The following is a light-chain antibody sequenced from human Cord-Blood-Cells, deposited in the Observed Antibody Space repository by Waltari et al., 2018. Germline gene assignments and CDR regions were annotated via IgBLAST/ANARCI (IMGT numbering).Light chain of an antibody. J-gene: IGLJ2*01. CDR1: SLRSYY. V-gene: IGLV3-19*01. CDR3: NSRDSSGNHVV. Sequence: SSELTQDPAVSVALGQTVRITCQGDSLRSYYASWYQQKPGQAPLLVIYGKNNRPSGIPYRFSGSSSGNTASLTVTGAQAEDEADYYCNSRDSSGNHVVFGGGTKLTVL. CDR2: GKN.